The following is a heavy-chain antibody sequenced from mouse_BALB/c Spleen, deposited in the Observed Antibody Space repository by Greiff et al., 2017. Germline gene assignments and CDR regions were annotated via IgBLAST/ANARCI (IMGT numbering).Heavy chain of an antibody. CDR1: GYSITSGYS. Sequence: EVQLVESGPGLVKPSQSLSLTCSVTGYSITSGYSWNWIRQFPGNKLEWMGYISYDGSNNYNPSLKNRISITRDTSKNQFFLKLNSVTTEDTATYYCARDPFYDGYYEYWGQGTTLTVSS. J-gene: IGHJ2*01. D-gene: IGHD2-3*01. V-gene: IGHV3-6*02. CDR2: ISYDGSN. CDR3: ARDPFYDGYYEY.